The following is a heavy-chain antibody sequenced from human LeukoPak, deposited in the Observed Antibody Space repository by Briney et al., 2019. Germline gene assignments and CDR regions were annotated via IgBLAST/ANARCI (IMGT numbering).Heavy chain of an antibody. CDR1: GYTLTSYG. D-gene: IGHD3-10*01. V-gene: IGHV1-18*01. Sequence: ASVKVSCRASGYTLTSYGISWVRQAPGQGLEWMGWITAYKGNTNYAQKLQGRVTMTTDTSTSTAYMELRSLRSDDTAVYYCARVCGSGSYAVYYYYYYMDVWGKGTTVTVSS. CDR3: ARVCGSGSYAVYYYYYYMDV. CDR2: ITAYKGNT. J-gene: IGHJ6*03.